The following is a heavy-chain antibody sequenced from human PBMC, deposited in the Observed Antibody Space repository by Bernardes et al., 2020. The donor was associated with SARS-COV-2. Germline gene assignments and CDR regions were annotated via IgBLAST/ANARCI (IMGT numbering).Heavy chain of an antibody. CDR2: ISAYNGNT. Sequence: ASVKVSCKASGYTFTSYGISWVRQAPGQGLEWMGWISAYNGNTNYAQKLQGRVTMTTDTSTSTAYMELRSLRSDDTAVYYCARGAYYDFWSGYCGRHYYYYMDVWGKGTTVTVSS. D-gene: IGHD3-3*01. J-gene: IGHJ6*03. CDR1: GYTFTSYG. CDR3: ARGAYYDFWSGYCGRHYYYYMDV. V-gene: IGHV1-18*01.